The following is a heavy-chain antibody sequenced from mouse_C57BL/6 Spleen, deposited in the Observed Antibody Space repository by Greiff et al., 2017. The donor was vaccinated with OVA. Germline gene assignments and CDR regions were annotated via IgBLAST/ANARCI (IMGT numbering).Heavy chain of an antibody. D-gene: IGHD4-1*01. CDR3: ARLSSNWPYFDY. J-gene: IGHJ2*01. V-gene: IGHV1-64*01. CDR2: IHPNSGST. Sequence: VQLQQPGAELVKPGASVKLSCKASGYTFTSYWMHWVKQRPGQGLEWIGMIHPNSGSTNYNEKFKSKATLTVDKSSSTAYMQLSSLTSEDSAVYYCARLSSNWPYFDYWGQGTTLTVSS. CDR1: GYTFTSYW.